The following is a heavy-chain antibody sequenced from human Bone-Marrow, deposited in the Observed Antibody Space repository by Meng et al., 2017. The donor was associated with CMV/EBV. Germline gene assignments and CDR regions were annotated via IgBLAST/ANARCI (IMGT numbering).Heavy chain of an antibody. D-gene: IGHD3-22*01. J-gene: IGHJ4*02. V-gene: IGHV3-7*01. CDR3: ATYYYDSSGYYPLGY. CDR2: IKQDGSEK. Sequence: GGSLRLSCAASGFTFSSYWMSWVRQAPGKGLEWVANIKQDGSEKYYVDSVKGRFTISRDNAKNSLYLQMNSLRAEDTAVYYCATYYYDSSGYYPLGYWAQGTLVTVSS. CDR1: GFTFSSYW.